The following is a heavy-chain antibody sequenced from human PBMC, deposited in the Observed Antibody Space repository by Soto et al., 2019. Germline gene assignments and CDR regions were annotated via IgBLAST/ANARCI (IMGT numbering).Heavy chain of an antibody. CDR3: ASLYCSGGSCYRGSFKDY. V-gene: IGHV3-21*01. CDR1: GFTFSSYS. J-gene: IGHJ4*02. D-gene: IGHD2-15*01. CDR2: ISSSSSYI. Sequence: PGGSLRLSCAASGFTFSSYSMNWVRQAPGKGLEWVSSISSSSSYIYYADSVKGRFTISRDNAKNSLYLQMNSLIAEDTAVYYCASLYCSGGSCYRGSFKDYWGQGTLVTVS.